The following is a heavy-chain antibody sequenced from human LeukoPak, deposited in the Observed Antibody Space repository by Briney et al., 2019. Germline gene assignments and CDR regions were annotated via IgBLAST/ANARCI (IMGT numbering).Heavy chain of an antibody. J-gene: IGHJ4*02. D-gene: IGHD3-10*01. CDR2: ISGYDGNT. CDR1: GYAFSSYG. Sequence: ASVKVSCKASGYAFSSYGFNWERQAPGQGLEWMGWISGYDGNTKSVEKIQGRVTMATDTSTSTAYMELRSLISDDTAVYYCVRDAYGSRKGYFDYWGQGTLVTVSS. CDR3: VRDAYGSRKGYFDY. V-gene: IGHV1-18*01.